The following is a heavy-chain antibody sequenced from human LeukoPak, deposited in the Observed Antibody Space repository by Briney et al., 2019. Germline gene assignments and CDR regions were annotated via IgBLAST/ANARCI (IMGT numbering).Heavy chain of an antibody. CDR1: GYPSTTYW. J-gene: IGHJ6*02. CDR3: ARHYYGSGSMAADV. D-gene: IGHD3-10*01. Sequence: PRESLKIPCKASGYPSTTYWVAWVRQMPGKGLEWMRIIYPGDSRTSYSPSFQGQVNISVDKSISTAYLQWSSLKASDTAIYYCARHYYGSGSMAADVWGQGTTVTVSS. CDR2: IYPGDSRT. V-gene: IGHV5-51*01.